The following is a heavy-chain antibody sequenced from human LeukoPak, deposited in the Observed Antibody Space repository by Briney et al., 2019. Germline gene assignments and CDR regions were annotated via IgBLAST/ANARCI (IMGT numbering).Heavy chain of an antibody. CDR3: ARGYYDSSGYCDY. J-gene: IGHJ4*02. CDR1: GYTFTGYY. V-gene: IGHV1-2*02. D-gene: IGHD3-22*01. Sequence: ASVKVSCKASGYTFTGYYMHWVRQAPGQGLEWMGWINPNSGGTNYAQKFQGRGTMTRDTSISKAYMELSRLRSEDTAVYYCARGYYDSSGYCDYWGQGTLVTVSS. CDR2: INPNSGGT.